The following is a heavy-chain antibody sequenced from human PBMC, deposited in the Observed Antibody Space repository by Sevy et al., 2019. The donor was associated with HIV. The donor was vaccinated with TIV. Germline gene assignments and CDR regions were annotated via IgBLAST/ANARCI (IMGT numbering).Heavy chain of an antibody. V-gene: IGHV3-23*01. CDR3: ARKYDSSGYFDY. D-gene: IGHD3-22*01. Sequence: GGSLRLSCAASGFTLSSYDMNWVRQAPGKGLEWVSGISRSGGSGDKTNYADSVKGRFTISRDDSKNSLYLQLNSLRAEDTAIYYCARKYDSSGYFDYWGQGALVTVSS. J-gene: IGHJ4*02. CDR1: GFTLSSYD. CDR2: ISRSGGSGDKT.